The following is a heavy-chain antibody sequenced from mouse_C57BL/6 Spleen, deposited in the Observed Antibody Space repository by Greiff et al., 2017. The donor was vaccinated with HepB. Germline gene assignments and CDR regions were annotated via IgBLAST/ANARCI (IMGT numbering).Heavy chain of an antibody. V-gene: IGHV5-17*01. J-gene: IGHJ3*01. Sequence: EVMLVESGGGLVKPGGSLKLSCAASGFTFSDYGMHWVRQAPEKGLEWVAYISSGSSTIYYADTVKGRFTISRDNAKNTLFQQMTSLRSEDAAMYYCARRGDYCSSSSWFAYWGQGTLVTVSA. CDR3: ARRGDYCSSSSWFAY. CDR2: ISSGSSTI. D-gene: IGHD1-1*01. CDR1: GFTFSDYG.